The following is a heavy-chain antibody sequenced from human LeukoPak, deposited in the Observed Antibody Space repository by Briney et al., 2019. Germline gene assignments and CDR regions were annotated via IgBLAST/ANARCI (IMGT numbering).Heavy chain of an antibody. V-gene: IGHV4-38-2*02. D-gene: IGHD3-9*01. J-gene: IGHJ4*02. CDR3: AREDYDILTGSIFDY. CDR1: GYSISSGYY. Sequence: SETLSLTCTVSGYSISSGYYWGWIRQPPGKGLEWIGSIYHSGSTYYNPSLKSRVTISVDTSKNQFSLKLSSVTAADTAVYYCAREDYDILTGSIFDYWGQGTLVTVSS. CDR2: IYHSGST.